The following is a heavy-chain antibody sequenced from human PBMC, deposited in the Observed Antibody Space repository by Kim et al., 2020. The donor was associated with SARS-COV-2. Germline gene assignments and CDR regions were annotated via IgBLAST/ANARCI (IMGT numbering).Heavy chain of an antibody. Sequence: GGSLRLSCAASGFTFSDSYMTWIRQAPGKGLEWLSYISSSGSTKYYADSLKGRFTISRDNAKSSLYLQMISLRAEDTAVYYCARDSGGYFASGALDYWGQGTLVTVSS. CDR3: ARDSGGYFASGALDY. J-gene: IGHJ4*02. CDR1: GFTFSDSY. CDR2: ISSSGSTK. D-gene: IGHD3-10*01. V-gene: IGHV3-11*01.